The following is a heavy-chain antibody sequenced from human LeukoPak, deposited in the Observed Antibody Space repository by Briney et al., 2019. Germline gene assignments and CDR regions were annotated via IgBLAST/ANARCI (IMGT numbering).Heavy chain of an antibody. CDR3: ARDLSPVVRASPMGY. D-gene: IGHD3-10*01. J-gene: IGHJ4*02. CDR1: GFTFTNYG. Sequence: GGSLRLSYAASGFTFTNYGMHWVRQAPGKGLEWVALITYDGYYKYYSDSVKGRFTISSDTSKNTLYLQMNSLRAEDTAVYYCARDLSPVVRASPMGYWGQGTPVTVSS. CDR2: ITYDGYYK. V-gene: IGHV3-30*03.